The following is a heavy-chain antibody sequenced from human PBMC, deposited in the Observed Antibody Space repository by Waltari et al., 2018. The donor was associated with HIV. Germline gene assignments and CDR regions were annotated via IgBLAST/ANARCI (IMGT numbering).Heavy chain of an antibody. CDR3: ARDNGSGYAEMFDP. D-gene: IGHD3-10*01. J-gene: IGHJ5*02. CDR1: GGSFSSYG. V-gene: IGHV1-69*01. CDR2: FSPVFGTP. Sequence: QVQLVQSGAEVKKPGSSVKVSCKASGGSFSSYGISWVRQAPGQGLEWMGGFSPVFGTPNYAQKFQGRVTITADESRSTVYMELSSLRSEDTAVYYCARDNGSGYAEMFDPWGQGTLVTVSS.